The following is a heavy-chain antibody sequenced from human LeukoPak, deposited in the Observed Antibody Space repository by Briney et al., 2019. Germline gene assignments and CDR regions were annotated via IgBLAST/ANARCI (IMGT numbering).Heavy chain of an antibody. D-gene: IGHD3-22*01. Sequence: ASVTVSFTASGYTFTSYYMHWVRQAPGQGLEWMGIINPSGGSTSYAQKFQGRVTMTRDTPTSTVYMELSSLRSEDTAVYYCARGHYYDSSGYFDGYYYFDYWGQGTLVTVSS. CDR3: ARGHYYDSSGYFDGYYYFDY. V-gene: IGHV1-46*01. J-gene: IGHJ4*02. CDR1: GYTFTSYY. CDR2: INPSGGST.